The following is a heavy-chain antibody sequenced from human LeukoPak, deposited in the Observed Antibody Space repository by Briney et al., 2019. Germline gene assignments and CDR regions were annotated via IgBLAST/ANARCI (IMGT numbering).Heavy chain of an antibody. Sequence: SETLSLTCTVSGGSISSGGYYWSWLRQHPGKGLEWIGYIYYSGSTYYNPSLKSRVTISVDTSKNQFSLKLSSVTAADTAVYYCARGPDSSSWYSLDYWGQGTLVTVSS. J-gene: IGHJ4*02. CDR2: IYYSGST. V-gene: IGHV4-31*03. D-gene: IGHD6-13*01. CDR1: GGSISSGGYY. CDR3: ARGPDSSSWYSLDY.